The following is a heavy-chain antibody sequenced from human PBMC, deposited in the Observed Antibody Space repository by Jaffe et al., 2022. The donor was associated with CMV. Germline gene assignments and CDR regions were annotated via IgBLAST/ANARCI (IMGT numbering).Heavy chain of an antibody. CDR2: IYYSGST. D-gene: IGHD5-18*01. CDR3: ARHPIQSDTGATWFDP. J-gene: IGHJ5*02. CDR1: GGSISSSSYY. V-gene: IGHV4-39*01. Sequence: QLQLQESGPGLVKPSETLSLTCTVSGGSISSSSYYWGWIRQPPGKGLEWIGSIYYSGSTYYNPSLKSRVTISVDTSKNQFSLKLSSVTAADTAVYYCARHPIQSDTGATWFDPWGQGTLVTVSS.